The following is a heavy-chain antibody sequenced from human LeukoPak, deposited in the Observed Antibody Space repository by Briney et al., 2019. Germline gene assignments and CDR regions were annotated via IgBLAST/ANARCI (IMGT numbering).Heavy chain of an antibody. CDR2: IIPIFGSA. CDR3: AKGSRLREGGSYRF. Sequence: SVKVSCKASGGIFSSYAINWVRQAPGQGHEWMGRIIPIFGSANYAQKFQGRVTITADKSTRTAYMELSSMRSEDTALYYCAKGSRLREGGSYRFWGQGTLVTVSS. J-gene: IGHJ4*02. D-gene: IGHD3-16*02. CDR1: GGIFSSYA. V-gene: IGHV1-69*06.